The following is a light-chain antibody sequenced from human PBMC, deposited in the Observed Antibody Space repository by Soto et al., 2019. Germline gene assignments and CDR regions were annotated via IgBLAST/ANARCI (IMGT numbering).Light chain of an antibody. Sequence: QSVLTQPPSVSGSPGQSVTISCTGTSSDIGSYNRVSWYQQTPGTAPKLMIYEVSDRPSGVPGRFSGSKSGNTASLTISGLQAEDEADYYCCSYRSTNTVVFGGGTKLTVL. CDR3: CSYRSTNTVV. V-gene: IGLV2-18*02. CDR1: SSDIGSYNR. J-gene: IGLJ2*01. CDR2: EVS.